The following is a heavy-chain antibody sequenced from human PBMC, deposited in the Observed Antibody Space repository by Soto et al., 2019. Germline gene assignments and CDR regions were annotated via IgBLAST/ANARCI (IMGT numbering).Heavy chain of an antibody. Sequence: TETLSLTCAVSGYSISTGFNWAWIRRPPGKGLEWIGSIYHSGSTYYNLSLKSRVTISSDASKNQISLKLSSVTAADTALYYCARDWGTGFYKLDSWGQGTLVTVSS. V-gene: IGHV4-38-2*02. CDR3: ARDWGTGFYKLDS. J-gene: IGHJ4*02. CDR2: IYHSGST. CDR1: GYSISTGFN. D-gene: IGHD6-19*01.